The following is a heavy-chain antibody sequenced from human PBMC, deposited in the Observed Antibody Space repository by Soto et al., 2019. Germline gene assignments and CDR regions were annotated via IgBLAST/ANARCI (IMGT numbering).Heavy chain of an antibody. V-gene: IGHV3-21*01. CDR1: GFTFSSYS. CDR2: ISSSSSYI. D-gene: IGHD6-19*01. Sequence: GGSLRLSCAASGFTFSSYSMNWVRQAPGKGLEWVSSISSSSSYIYYADSVKGRFTISRDNAKNSLYLQMNSLRAEDTAVYYCARVVAVAGTDYYYYYGMDVWGQGTTVTVSS. CDR3: ARVVAVAGTDYYYYYGMDV. J-gene: IGHJ6*02.